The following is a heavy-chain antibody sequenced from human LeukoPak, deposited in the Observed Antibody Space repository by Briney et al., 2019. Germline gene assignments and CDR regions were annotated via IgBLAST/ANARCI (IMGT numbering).Heavy chain of an antibody. D-gene: IGHD1-14*01. CDR2: ITSSSRYI. CDR3: ASGLLPSLLTAFDF. J-gene: IGHJ4*02. CDR1: GFTFTNYN. Sequence: KPGGSLRLSCAASGFTFTNYNMNWVRQAPGKGLEWVSSITSSSRYIYYTDSVKDTDSVKGRFTISRDNARNSLYLQMNSLRAEDTAVYYCASGLLPSLLTAFDFWGLGTLVSVSS. V-gene: IGHV3-21*01.